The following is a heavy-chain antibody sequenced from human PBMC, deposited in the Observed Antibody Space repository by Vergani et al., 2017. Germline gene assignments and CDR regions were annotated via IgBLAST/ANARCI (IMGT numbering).Heavy chain of an antibody. CDR3: AREYSSTSGRTFDF. J-gene: IGHJ3*01. CDR1: GFDFSSYI. CDR2: FSTGTKSQ. V-gene: IGHV3-48*01. Sequence: QLVESGGGWVQPGGSLRLSCVVSGFDFSSYIMNWVRQAPGKGREWVSFFSTGTKSQSYAESVKGRFTISRDRAKNSLYLQMDSLRAEDTAVYYCAREYSSTSGRTFDFWGQGTKVTVSS. D-gene: IGHD2-2*01.